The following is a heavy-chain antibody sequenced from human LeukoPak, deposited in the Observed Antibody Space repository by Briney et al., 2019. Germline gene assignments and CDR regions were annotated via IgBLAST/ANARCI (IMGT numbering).Heavy chain of an antibody. CDR1: GYSFTTYW. V-gene: IGHV5-51*01. CDR3: ARHPEGTTIFRVANPVNWFDP. J-gene: IGHJ5*02. CDR2: IYPGDSDT. D-gene: IGHD3-3*01. Sequence: GESLQISCKGSGYSFTTYWIGWVRQMPGKGLEWMGIIYPGDSDTRYSPPFQGQVTISADKSISTAYLQWSSLKASDTAMYYCARHPEGTTIFRVANPVNWFDPWGQGTLVTVSS.